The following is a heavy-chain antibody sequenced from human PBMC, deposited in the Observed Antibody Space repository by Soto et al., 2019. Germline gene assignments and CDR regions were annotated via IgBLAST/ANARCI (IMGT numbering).Heavy chain of an antibody. D-gene: IGHD6-19*01. J-gene: IGHJ5*02. CDR3: ARDEAVAGLNWFDP. Sequence: ASVKVSCKASGYTFTNYAMQWARQAPGQTLEWMGWINAGNGNTKYSQKFQGRITITRDTTASTAYLDLSSLRSEDTAVYYCARDEAVAGLNWFDPWGQGTLVTVSS. CDR1: GYTFTNYA. CDR2: INAGNGNT. V-gene: IGHV1-3*01.